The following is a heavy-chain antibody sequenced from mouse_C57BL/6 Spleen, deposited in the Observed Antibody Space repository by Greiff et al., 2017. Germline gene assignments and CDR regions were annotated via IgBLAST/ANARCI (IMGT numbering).Heavy chain of an antibody. V-gene: IGHV1-69*01. CDR3: ARRAFAYYYDGYYAMDY. CDR1: GYTFTSYW. CDR2: IDPSDSYT. D-gene: IGHD1-1*01. J-gene: IGHJ4*01. Sequence: QVQLQQPGAELVMPGASVKLSCKASGYTFTSYWMHWVKQRPGQGLEWIGEIDPSDSYTNYNQKFKGKSTLTVDKSSSTAYMQRSSLTSEDSAVYYCARRAFAYYYDGYYAMDYWGQGTSVTVSS.